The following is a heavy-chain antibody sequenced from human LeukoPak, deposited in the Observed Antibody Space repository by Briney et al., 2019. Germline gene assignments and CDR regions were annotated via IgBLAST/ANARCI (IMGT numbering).Heavy chain of an antibody. J-gene: IGHJ4*02. CDR3: ATDPRKSSQTGYFDN. Sequence: GRSLRLSCAASGFTFSSYAMHWVRQAPGKGLEWVAVISYDGSNRYYADSVKGRFTISRDNSKNTLYLQMNSLRAEDTAVYYCATDPRKSSQTGYFDNWGQGTLVTVSS. V-gene: IGHV3-30*04. D-gene: IGHD1-14*01. CDR2: ISYDGSNR. CDR1: GFTFSSYA.